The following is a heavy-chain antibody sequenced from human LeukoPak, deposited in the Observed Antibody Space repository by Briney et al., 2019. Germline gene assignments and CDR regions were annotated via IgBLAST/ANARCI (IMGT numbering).Heavy chain of an antibody. V-gene: IGHV3-48*03. CDR3: ARDRDSSYRRGVFDI. CDR1: GFTFSSYE. Sequence: SGGSLRLSCAASGFTFSSYEMNWVRQAPGKGLEWVSYISCSGSTIYYADSVKGRFTISRDNAKISLYLQMNSLRAEDTAVYYCARDRDSSYRRGVFDIWGQGTMVTVSS. J-gene: IGHJ3*02. D-gene: IGHD6-6*01. CDR2: ISCSGSTI.